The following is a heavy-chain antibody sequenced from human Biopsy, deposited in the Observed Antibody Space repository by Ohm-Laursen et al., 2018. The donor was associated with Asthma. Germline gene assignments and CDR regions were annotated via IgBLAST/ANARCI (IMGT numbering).Heavy chain of an antibody. CDR1: GGTFSSYA. J-gene: IGHJ6*02. CDR3: ARAIHGGNSDRLDFYYYGLDI. D-gene: IGHD4-23*01. Sequence: SSVKVSCKASGGTFSSYAISWVRQAPGQGLEWMGGILPIFGTADYAQKLQARVTISADESTSTVYMELSSLRSEDTAVYYCARAIHGGNSDRLDFYYYGLDIWGQGTTVTVSS. V-gene: IGHV1-69*01. CDR2: ILPIFGTA.